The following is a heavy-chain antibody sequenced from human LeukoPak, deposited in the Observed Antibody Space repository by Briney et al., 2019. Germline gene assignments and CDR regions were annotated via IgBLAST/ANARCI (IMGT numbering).Heavy chain of an antibody. D-gene: IGHD3-10*01. J-gene: IGHJ4*02. CDR2: ISAYNGNT. V-gene: IGHV1-18*01. CDR1: GYTFSSYG. Sequence: GASVKVSCKASGYTFSSYGISWVRQAPGQGLEWMGWISAYNGNTNYAQKLQGRVTMTTDTSTSTAYMELRSLRSDDTAVYYCARDYYGSGGYPYFDYWGQGTLVTVSS. CDR3: ARDYYGSGGYPYFDY.